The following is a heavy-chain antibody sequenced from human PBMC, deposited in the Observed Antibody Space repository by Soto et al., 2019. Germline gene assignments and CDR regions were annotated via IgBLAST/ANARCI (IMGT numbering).Heavy chain of an antibody. CDR3: ARAKKGGFDY. J-gene: IGHJ4*02. CDR2: SYSGGET. D-gene: IGHD3-16*01. Sequence: EVQLVESGGGLIQTGGSLRLSCAASGFTVSSDYMSWVRQAPGKGLELVSFSYSGGETNYADSVKGRFTTSRDNSKNTLYLEMNSLRADDTAVYYCARAKKGGFDYWGQGTLVTVSS. CDR1: GFTVSSDY. V-gene: IGHV3-53*01.